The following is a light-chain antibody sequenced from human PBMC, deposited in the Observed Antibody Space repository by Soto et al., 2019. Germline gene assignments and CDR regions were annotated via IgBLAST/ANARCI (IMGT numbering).Light chain of an antibody. CDR1: SSNIGINS. CDR2: NNN. CDR3: AAWDDSLNGYV. Sequence: QPVLPQPPSASGTPGQRVTISCSGSSSNIGINSVSWYQQLPGTAPKLLIYNNNQRPSGVPDRFSGSKSGTSGSLAISGLQSGDEADYYCAAWDDSLNGYVFGTGTKLTVL. J-gene: IGLJ1*01. V-gene: IGLV1-44*01.